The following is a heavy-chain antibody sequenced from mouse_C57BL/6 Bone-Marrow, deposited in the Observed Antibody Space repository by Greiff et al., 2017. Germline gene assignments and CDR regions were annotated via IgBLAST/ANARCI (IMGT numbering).Heavy chain of an antibody. CDR1: GFTFSSYG. CDR2: ISSGGSYT. Sequence: DVKLVESGGDLVKPGGSLKLSCAASGFTFSSYGMSWVRQTPDKRLEWVATISSGGSYTYYPDSVKGRFTISRDNAKNTLYLQMSSLKSEDTAMYYCARDPLYGNYDSWGQGTTLTVSS. D-gene: IGHD2-1*01. V-gene: IGHV5-6*02. CDR3: ARDPLYGNYDS. J-gene: IGHJ2*01.